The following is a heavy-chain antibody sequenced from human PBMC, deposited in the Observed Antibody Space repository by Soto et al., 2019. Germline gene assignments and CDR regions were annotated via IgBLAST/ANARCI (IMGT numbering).Heavy chain of an antibody. Sequence: QVQLVQSGAEVKKPGASVKVSCKASGYTFTSYAMHWVRQAPGQRLEWMGWINAGNGNTKYSQKFQGRVTITRDTSARTAYMELSSLRSEDTAVYYCALEVTSLRSADYWGQGTLVTVSS. CDR3: ALEVTSLRSADY. J-gene: IGHJ4*02. CDR2: INAGNGNT. CDR1: GYTFTSYA. D-gene: IGHD3-3*01. V-gene: IGHV1-3*01.